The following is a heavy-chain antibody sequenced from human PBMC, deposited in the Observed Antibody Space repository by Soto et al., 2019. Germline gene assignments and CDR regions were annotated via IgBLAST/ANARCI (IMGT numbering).Heavy chain of an antibody. CDR3: ARVVTYGSGSYSDY. D-gene: IGHD3-10*01. CDR2: INPNSGGT. J-gene: IGHJ4*02. V-gene: IGHV1-2*02. CDR1: GYTFTGYY. Sequence: GASVKFSCKASGYTFTGYYMHWVRQAPGQGLEWMGWINPNSGGTNYAQKFQGRVTMTRDTSISTAYMELSRLRSDDTAVYYCARVVTYGSGSYSDYWGQGTLVTVSS.